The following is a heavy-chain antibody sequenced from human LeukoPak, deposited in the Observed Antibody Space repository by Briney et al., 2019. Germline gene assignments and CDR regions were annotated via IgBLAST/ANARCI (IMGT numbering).Heavy chain of an antibody. CDR3: ARVNTVMATFDY. CDR2: ISHSGST. CDR1: GSSISSSYY. J-gene: IGHJ4*02. V-gene: IGHV4-38-2*02. D-gene: IGHD5-24*01. Sequence: SETLSLTCTVSGSSISSSYYGAWIRQPPGKGLEWIATISHSGSTYYNPPLKSRVTISADTSRNQHSLRLNSVTVADTAVYYCARVNTVMATFDYWGQGTPVTVSS.